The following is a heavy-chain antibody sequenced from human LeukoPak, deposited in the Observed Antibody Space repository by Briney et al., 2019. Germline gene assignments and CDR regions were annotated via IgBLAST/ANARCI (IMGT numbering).Heavy chain of an antibody. CDR2: INTDGSST. CDR3: ARKGNAFDI. Sequence: PGGSLRLSCAASGFTFSSYSMNWVRQAPGKGLVWVSRINTDGSSTDYADSVKGRFTISRDNAKNTLYLQMNSLRAEDTAVYYCARKGNAFDIWGQGTMVTVSS. D-gene: IGHD3-10*01. CDR1: GFTFSSYS. V-gene: IGHV3-74*01. J-gene: IGHJ3*02.